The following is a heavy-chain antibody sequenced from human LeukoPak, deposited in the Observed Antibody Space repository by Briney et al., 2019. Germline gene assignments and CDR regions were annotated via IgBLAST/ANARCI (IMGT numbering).Heavy chain of an antibody. V-gene: IGHV3-53*01. D-gene: IGHD6-6*01. CDR1: GFTFSSYW. Sequence: GGSLRLSCAASGFTFSSYWMSWVRQAPGKGLEWVSVIYSGGSTYYADSVKGRFTISRDNSKNTLYLQMNSLRAEDTAVYYCARERRGSSSYYYYYYMDVWGKGTTVTVSS. CDR2: IYSGGST. CDR3: ARERRGSSSYYYYYYMDV. J-gene: IGHJ6*03.